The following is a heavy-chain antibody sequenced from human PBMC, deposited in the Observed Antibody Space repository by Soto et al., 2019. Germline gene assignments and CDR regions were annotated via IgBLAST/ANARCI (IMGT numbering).Heavy chain of an antibody. CDR3: ARDYYGMDV. V-gene: IGHV4-30-2*06. Sequence: LSLTCTVSGGSITSGGYSWTWIRQSPGKGLEWIGYTYQSGSAYYNPSLKSRVTISVDRSKNQFSLNLTSVTAADTAVYYCARDYYGMDVWGQGTTVTV. J-gene: IGHJ6*02. CDR2: TYQSGSA. CDR1: GGSITSGGYS.